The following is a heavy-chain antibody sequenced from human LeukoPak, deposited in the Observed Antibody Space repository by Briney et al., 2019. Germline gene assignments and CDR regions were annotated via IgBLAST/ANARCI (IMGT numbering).Heavy chain of an antibody. CDR2: ISTNSANT. D-gene: IGHD6-6*01. CDR1: GFSFSTNG. Sequence: GGSLRLSCAASGFSFSTNGMNWVRQAPGKGLEWVSTISTNSANTYYTDSVKGRFTISRDNSRSMPFLQMNSLSAEDTAVYYCTKGQSTIATRSFDSWGQGTLVTVSS. J-gene: IGHJ4*02. CDR3: TKGQSTIATRSFDS. V-gene: IGHV3-23*01.